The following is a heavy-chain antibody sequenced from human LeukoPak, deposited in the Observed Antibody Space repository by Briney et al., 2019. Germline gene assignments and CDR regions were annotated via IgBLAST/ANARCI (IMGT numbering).Heavy chain of an antibody. J-gene: IGHJ3*02. V-gene: IGHV3-30*02. CDR1: GFTFSSYG. CDR2: IRYDGSNK. CDR3: AKGRGRNDAFDI. Sequence: PGGSLRLSCAASGFTFSSYGMHWVRQAPGKGLEWVAFIRYDGSNKYYADSVKGRFTISRDNSKNTLYLQMNSLRAEDTAVYYCAKGRGRNDAFDIWGQGTMVTVSS.